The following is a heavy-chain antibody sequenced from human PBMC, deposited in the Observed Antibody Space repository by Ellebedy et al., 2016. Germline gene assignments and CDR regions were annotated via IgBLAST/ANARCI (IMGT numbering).Heavy chain of an antibody. J-gene: IGHJ4*02. CDR2: IYYSGST. CDR1: GGSFSSHY. CDR3: ARSHNWNHPFDY. D-gene: IGHD1-14*01. V-gene: IGHV4-59*11. Sequence: SETLSLXXTVSGGSFSSHYWSWIRQSPVKGLEWIGYIYYSGSTKYNPSLRSRVTISVDTSKSQFSLRLSSVTAADTAVYYCARSHNWNHPFDYWGQGTLVTVSS.